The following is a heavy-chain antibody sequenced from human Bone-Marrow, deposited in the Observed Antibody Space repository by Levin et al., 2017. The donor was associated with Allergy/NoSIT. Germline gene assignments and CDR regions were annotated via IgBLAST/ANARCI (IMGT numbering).Heavy chain of an antibody. CDR2: ISYTGRT. J-gene: IGHJ4*02. D-gene: IGHD3-9*01. CDR1: GGSMTIYD. CDR3: ARGQNEILTGYDY. Sequence: SQTLSLPCSVSGGSMTIYDWSWIRQPPGKGLEWIGYISYTGRTNYNSSLKTRLSLSVDTSKNHFYLNLTSVTAADTAVYFCARGQNEILTGYDYWGQGTLVTVSS. V-gene: IGHV4-59*01.